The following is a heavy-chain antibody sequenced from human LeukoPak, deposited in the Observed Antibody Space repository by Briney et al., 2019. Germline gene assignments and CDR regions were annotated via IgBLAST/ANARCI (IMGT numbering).Heavy chain of an antibody. J-gene: IGHJ1*01. CDR3: AREYSSGWDAEYFQH. V-gene: IGHV3-7*01. CDR1: GFTFSSYW. D-gene: IGHD6-19*01. CDR2: IKQDGSEK. Sequence: GGSLRLSCAASGFTFSSYWMSWVRQAPGKGPEWVANIKQDGSEKYYVDSVKGRFTISRDNAKNSLYLQMNSLRAEDTAVYYCAREYSSGWDAEYFQHWGQGTLVTVSS.